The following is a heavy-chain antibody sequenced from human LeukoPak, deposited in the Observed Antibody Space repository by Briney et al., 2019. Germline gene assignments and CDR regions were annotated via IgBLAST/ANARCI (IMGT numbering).Heavy chain of an antibody. D-gene: IGHD3-22*01. CDR1: GGSFSGYY. Sequence: SETLSLTCAVYGGSFSGYYWSWIRQPPGKGLEWIGEINHSGSTNYNPSLKSRVTISVDTSKKQFSLKLSSVTAADTAVYYCAGLVGRYSSGLYYYYFDYWGQGTLVTVSS. J-gene: IGHJ4*02. V-gene: IGHV4-34*01. CDR3: AGLVGRYSSGLYYYYFDY. CDR2: INHSGST.